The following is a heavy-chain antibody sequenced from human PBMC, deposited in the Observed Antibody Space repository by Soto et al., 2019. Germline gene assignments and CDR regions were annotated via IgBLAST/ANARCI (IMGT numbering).Heavy chain of an antibody. D-gene: IGHD3-3*01. CDR2: IIPIFGTA. Sequence: SVKVLWQASGSTLSSHSYHLCPPAPGPGLGWVGGIIPIFGTANYAQKFQGRVTITADESTSTAYMELSSLRSEDTAVYYCARASSSTYYDFWSGLGNWFDPWGQGTLVTVSS. V-gene: IGHV1-69*01. J-gene: IGHJ5*02. CDR3: ARASSSTYYDFWSGLGNWFDP. CDR1: GSTLSSHS.